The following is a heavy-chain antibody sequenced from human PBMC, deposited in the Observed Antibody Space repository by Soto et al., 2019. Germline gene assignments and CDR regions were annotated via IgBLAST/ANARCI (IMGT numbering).Heavy chain of an antibody. CDR1: GGSIYTGDYY. D-gene: IGHD6-25*01. CDR2: IYYVGDT. CDR3: ARDPPVETGYFTGLDV. V-gene: IGHV4-30-4*01. Sequence: SETLSLTYTVSGGSIYTGDYYWSWIRQPPGKGLEWIGSIYYVGDTEYNPSLKSRLTMSVDTSKNQFSLRLTSVTAADTAVYYCARDPPVETGYFTGLDVWGQGTTVTVSS. J-gene: IGHJ6*02.